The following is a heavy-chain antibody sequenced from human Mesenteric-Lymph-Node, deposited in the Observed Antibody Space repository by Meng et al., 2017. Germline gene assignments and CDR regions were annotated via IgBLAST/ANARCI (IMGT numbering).Heavy chain of an antibody. CDR2: IWSDGSSK. CDR1: GLIFSKSG. J-gene: IGHJ5*01. Sequence: QLHLVEFGGGVVQPGRSLGLSCAASGLIFSKSGMHWVRQAPGKGLEWVAFIWSDGSSKYYADSVKGRFTISRDNSKNTVSLQMDSLRVEDTAVYYCARDKGVTCLDTWGQGTLVTVSS. V-gene: IGHV3-33*01. D-gene: IGHD3-10*01. CDR3: ARDKGVTCLDT.